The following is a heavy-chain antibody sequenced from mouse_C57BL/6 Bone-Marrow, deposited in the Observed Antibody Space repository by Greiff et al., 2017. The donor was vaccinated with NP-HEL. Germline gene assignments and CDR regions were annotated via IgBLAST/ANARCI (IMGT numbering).Heavy chain of an antibody. V-gene: IGHV1-53*01. CDR1: GYTFTSYW. D-gene: IGHD2-2*01. J-gene: IGHJ3*01. Sequence: QVHVKQPGTELVKPGASVKLSCKASGYTFTSYWMHWVKQRPGQGLEWIGNINPSNGGTNYNEKFKSKATLTVDKSSSTAYMQLSSLTSEDSAVYYCAGVSTMVTTGFAYWGQGTLVTVSA. CDR2: INPSNGGT. CDR3: AGVSTMVTTGFAY.